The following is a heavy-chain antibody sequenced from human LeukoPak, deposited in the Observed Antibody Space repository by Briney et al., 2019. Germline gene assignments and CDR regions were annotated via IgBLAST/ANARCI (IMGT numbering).Heavy chain of an antibody. J-gene: IGHJ4*02. D-gene: IGHD6-19*01. CDR3: AKGAVAGTWDNFDY. Sequence: SLRLSCAASGFTFDDYAMHWVRQAPGKGLEWVAGISWNSGSIGYADSVKGRFTISRDNAKNSLYLQMNSLRAEDTALYYCAKGAVAGTWDNFDYWGQGTLVTVSS. V-gene: IGHV3-9*01. CDR2: ISWNSGSI. CDR1: GFTFDDYA.